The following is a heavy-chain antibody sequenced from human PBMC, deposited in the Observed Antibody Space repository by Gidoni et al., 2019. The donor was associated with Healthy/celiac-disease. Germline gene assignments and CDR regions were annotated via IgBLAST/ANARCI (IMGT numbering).Heavy chain of an antibody. CDR2: IYYSGST. J-gene: IGHJ3*02. D-gene: IGHD1-1*01. CDR3: ARDQGGGTGAFDI. CDR1: GGSISSSSYY. Sequence: LQLQASGPGLVKPSETLSPTCTVSGGSISSSSYYWGWIRQPPGKGLEWIGSIYYSGSTYYNPSLKSRVTISVDTSKNQFSLKLSSVTAADTAVYYCARDQGGGTGAFDIWGQGTMVTVSS. V-gene: IGHV4-39*07.